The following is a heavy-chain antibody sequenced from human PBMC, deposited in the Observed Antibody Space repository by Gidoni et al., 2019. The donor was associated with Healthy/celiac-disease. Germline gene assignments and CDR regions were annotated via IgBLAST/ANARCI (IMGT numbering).Heavy chain of an antibody. CDR1: GGSVSSGSYY. CDR3: GGGRYDILTGHLAPADY. V-gene: IGHV4-61*01. J-gene: IGHJ4*02. Sequence: QVQLQESGPGLVKPSESLSLTCPVSGGSVSSGSYYWSWIRQPPGKGLEWIGYIYYSGSTNYNPSLKSRVTISVDTSKNQFSLKPSSVTAADTAVYYCGGGRYDILTGHLAPADYWGQGTLVTVSS. D-gene: IGHD3-9*01. CDR2: IYYSGST.